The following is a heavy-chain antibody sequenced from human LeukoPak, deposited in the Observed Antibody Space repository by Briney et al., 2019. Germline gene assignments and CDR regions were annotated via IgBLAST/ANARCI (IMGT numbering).Heavy chain of an antibody. Sequence: GASVKVSCKTSGYSFTTYGFTWVRQAPGQGLEWMGWISAYNGDTNYAQKFQDRVTMTTDTSTSTAYMELRSLRSDDTAMYYCVRDYGSGSYRFGYWGQGTLITVSS. V-gene: IGHV1-18*01. CDR3: VRDYGSGSYRFGY. J-gene: IGHJ4*02. CDR2: ISAYNGDT. CDR1: GYSFTTYG. D-gene: IGHD3-10*01.